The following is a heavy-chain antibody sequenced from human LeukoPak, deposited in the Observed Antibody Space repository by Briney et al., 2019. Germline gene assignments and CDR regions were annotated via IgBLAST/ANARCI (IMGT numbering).Heavy chain of an antibody. Sequence: GESLKISCKGSGYSFTNYWIGWVRQMPGKGLEWMGIIYPGDSDTRYSPSFQGQVTISADKPINTAYLQWSSLKASDTAMYYCARHGPRYYGSGSYYNIYDYWGQGTLVTVSS. CDR2: IYPGDSDT. CDR3: ARHGPRYYGSGSYYNIYDY. CDR1: GYSFTNYW. D-gene: IGHD3-10*01. V-gene: IGHV5-51*01. J-gene: IGHJ4*02.